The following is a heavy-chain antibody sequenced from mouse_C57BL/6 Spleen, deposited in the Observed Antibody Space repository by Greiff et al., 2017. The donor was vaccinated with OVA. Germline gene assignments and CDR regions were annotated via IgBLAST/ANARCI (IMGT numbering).Heavy chain of an antibody. J-gene: IGHJ3*01. CDR1: GYTFTSYW. CDR3: AREELLHLFAY. V-gene: IGHV1-52*01. CDR2: IDPSDSET. Sequence: QVQLQQPGAELVRPGSSVKLSCKASGYTFTSYWMHWVKQRPIQGLEWIGNIDPSDSETHYNQKFKDKATLTVDKSSSTAYMQLSSLTSEDSAVYYCAREELLHLFAYWGQGTLVTVSA. D-gene: IGHD1-1*01.